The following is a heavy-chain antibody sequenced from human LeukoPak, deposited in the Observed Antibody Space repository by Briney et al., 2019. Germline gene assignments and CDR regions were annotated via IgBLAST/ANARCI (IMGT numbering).Heavy chain of an antibody. V-gene: IGHV4-39*07. J-gene: IGHJ4*02. Sequence: PSETLSLTCTVSGGSISSSSYYWGWIRQPPGKGLEWIGSIYYSGSTYYNPSLKSRVTMSVDTSKNQVSLKLSSVTAADTAVYYCARDLYYYGSGSYPQFDYWGQGTLVTVSS. CDR2: IYYSGST. CDR3: ARDLYYYGSGSYPQFDY. CDR1: GGSISSSSYY. D-gene: IGHD3-10*01.